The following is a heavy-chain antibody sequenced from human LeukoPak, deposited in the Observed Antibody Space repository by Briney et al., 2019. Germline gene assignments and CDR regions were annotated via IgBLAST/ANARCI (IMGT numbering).Heavy chain of an antibody. D-gene: IGHD6-19*01. V-gene: IGHV4-34*01. J-gene: IGHJ4*02. CDR3: ARGGGIAVAGPTYYFDY. CDR1: GGSFSGYY. CDR2: INHSGST. Sequence: SETLSLTCAVYGGSFSGYYWSWIRQPPGKGLEWIGEINHSGSTNYNPSLKSRVTISVDTSKNQFSLELSSVTAADTAVYYCARGGGIAVAGPTYYFDYWGQGTLVTVSS.